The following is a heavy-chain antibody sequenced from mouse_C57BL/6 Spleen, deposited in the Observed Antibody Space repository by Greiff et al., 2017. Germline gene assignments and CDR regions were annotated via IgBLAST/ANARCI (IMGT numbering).Heavy chain of an antibody. CDR3: AKLTGTGFDY. CDR2: INPSTGGT. V-gene: IGHV1-42*01. Sequence: EVMLVESGPELVKPGASVKISCKASGYSFTGYYMNWVKQSPEKSLEWIGEINPSTGGTTYNQKFKAKATLTVDKSSSTAYMQLKSLTSEDSAVYYCAKLTGTGFDYWGKGTTLTVSS. J-gene: IGHJ2*01. CDR1: GYSFTGYY. D-gene: IGHD4-1*01.